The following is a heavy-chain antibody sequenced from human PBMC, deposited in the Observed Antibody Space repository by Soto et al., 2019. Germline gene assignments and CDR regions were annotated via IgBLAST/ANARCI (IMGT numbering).Heavy chain of an antibody. Sequence: TGGSLRHSCASSGFTFSSYWMHWVRQAPGKGLVWVSRINSDGSSTSYADSVKGRFTISRDNAKNTLYLQMNSLRAEDTAVYYCARDIGLSAPYYFDYWGQGTLVTVSS. V-gene: IGHV3-74*01. CDR3: ARDIGLSAPYYFDY. J-gene: IGHJ4*02. CDR1: GFTFSSYW. D-gene: IGHD3-16*02. CDR2: INSDGSST.